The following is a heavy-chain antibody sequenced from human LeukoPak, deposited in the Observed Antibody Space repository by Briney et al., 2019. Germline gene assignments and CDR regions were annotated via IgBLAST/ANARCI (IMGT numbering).Heavy chain of an antibody. J-gene: IGHJ4*02. CDR1: GFTFTSYA. CDR2: IKQDGSQK. CDR3: AGGSGYLIEY. V-gene: IGHV3-7*01. D-gene: IGHD3-22*01. Sequence: GGSLRLSCAASGFTFTSYAMNWVRQAPGKGLEWVANIKQDGSQKQYLDSVKGRFTISRDNAKGSLYLQMDSLRVEDTAVYYCAGGSGYLIEYWGQGTLVTVSS.